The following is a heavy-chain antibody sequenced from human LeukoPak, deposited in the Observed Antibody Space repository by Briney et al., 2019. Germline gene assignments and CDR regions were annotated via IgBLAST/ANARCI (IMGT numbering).Heavy chain of an antibody. D-gene: IGHD4-17*01. Sequence: SVKVSCTASGGTFSSYAISWVRQAPGQGLEWMGRIIPILGIANYAQKFQGRVTITADKSTSTAYMELSSLRSEDTAVYYCARDSYGDYIYYYYYYGMDVWGQGTTVTVSS. CDR3: ARDSYGDYIYYYYYYGMDV. J-gene: IGHJ6*02. V-gene: IGHV1-69*04. CDR2: IIPILGIA. CDR1: GGTFSSYA.